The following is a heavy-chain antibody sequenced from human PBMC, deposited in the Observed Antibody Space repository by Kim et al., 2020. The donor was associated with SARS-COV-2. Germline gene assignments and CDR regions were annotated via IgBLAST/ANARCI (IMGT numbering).Heavy chain of an antibody. CDR2: ISGNSGKT. CDR3: ARDGYFDN. J-gene: IGHJ4*02. CDR1: GYTFTNYG. V-gene: IGHV1-18*04. Sequence: ASVKVSCKASGYTFTNYGIAWVRQAPGQGLEWMGWISGNSGKTDYEQKFQGRVTMTTDTSTSTGYMELTSLGSDDTAVYYCARDGYFDNWCQGSLVTVSS.